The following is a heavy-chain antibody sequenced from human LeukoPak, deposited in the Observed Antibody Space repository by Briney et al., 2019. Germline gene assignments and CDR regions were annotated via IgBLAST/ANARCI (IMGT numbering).Heavy chain of an antibody. Sequence: SETLSLTCTVSGGFISSYYWTWIRQPAGKGLEWIGRIYATGSTNYNPSLESRVTISLDASKNQVSLNLISVTAADTAVYYCARESYFDSRFDPWGQGTLVT. J-gene: IGHJ5*02. CDR1: GGFISSYY. D-gene: IGHD3-22*01. CDR3: ARESYFDSRFDP. CDR2: IYATGST. V-gene: IGHV4-4*07.